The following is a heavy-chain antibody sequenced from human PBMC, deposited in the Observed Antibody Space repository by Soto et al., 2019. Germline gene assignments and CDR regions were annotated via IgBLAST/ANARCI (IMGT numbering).Heavy chain of an antibody. Sequence: SETLSLTCAVSGGSISSYYWSWIRQPPGKGLEWIGYIYYSGSTNYNPSLKSRVTISVDTSKNQFSLKLSSVTAADTAVYYCARPGRDWGSPEYWGQGTRVTVSS. CDR3: ARPGRDWGSPEY. CDR2: IYYSGST. V-gene: IGHV4-59*01. D-gene: IGHD7-27*01. J-gene: IGHJ4*02. CDR1: GGSISSYY.